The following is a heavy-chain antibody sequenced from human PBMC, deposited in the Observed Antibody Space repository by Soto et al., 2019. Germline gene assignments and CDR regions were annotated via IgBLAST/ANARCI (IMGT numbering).Heavy chain of an antibody. CDR2: ISGSGGST. CDR3: ARAQTHDYGENNHAFDI. CDR1: GFTLSSYA. V-gene: IGHV3-23*01. J-gene: IGHJ3*02. D-gene: IGHD4-17*01. Sequence: GGSLRLSCAASGFTLSSYAMSWVRQAPGKGLEWVSSISGSGGSTYYADSVKGRFTISRGNSKNTLYLQMNSLRAEDTAVYYCARAQTHDYGENNHAFDIRGQGTMVTVSS.